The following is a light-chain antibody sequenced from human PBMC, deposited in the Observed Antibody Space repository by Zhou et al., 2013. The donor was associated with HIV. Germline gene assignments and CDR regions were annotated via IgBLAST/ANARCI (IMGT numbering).Light chain of an antibody. V-gene: IGKV3-11*01. CDR2: GAS. CDR3: QQRDNWLT. CDR1: QSSSY. J-gene: IGKJ4*01. Sequence: DIVLTQSPATLSLSPGDRATLSCRASQSSSYLAWYQQKPGQAPRLLIYGASKRATGTPPRFSGSGSGTDFTLTISSLEPEDFAVYYCQQRDNWLTFGGGTKVEIK.